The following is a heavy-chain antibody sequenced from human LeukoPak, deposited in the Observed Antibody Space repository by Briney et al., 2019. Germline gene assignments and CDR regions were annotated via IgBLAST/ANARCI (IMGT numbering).Heavy chain of an antibody. CDR3: ANYYDSSGFDY. V-gene: IGHV4-59*01. J-gene: IGHJ4*02. Sequence: SETLSLTCTVSGGSIRGYFWSWIRQPPGKGLEWIGHIYSSGSTTYTPSLQGRVTISLDTSKNQFSLKLSSVTAADTAVYYCANYYDSSGFDYWGQGALVTVSS. CDR1: GGSIRGYF. CDR2: IYSSGST. D-gene: IGHD3-22*01.